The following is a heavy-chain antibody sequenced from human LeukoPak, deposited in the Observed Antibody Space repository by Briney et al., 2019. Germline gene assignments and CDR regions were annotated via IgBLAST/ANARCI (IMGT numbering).Heavy chain of an antibody. V-gene: IGHV3-20*04. J-gene: IGHJ2*01. Sequence: GGSLRLSCAASGFTFDDYGMSWVRQAPGKGLEWVSGINWNGGSTGYADSVKGRFTISRDNAKNSLYLQMNSLRAEDTALYYCARDANVLTVYVRWRYFDLWGRGTLVTVSS. D-gene: IGHD2-8*01. CDR1: GFTFDDYG. CDR3: ARDANVLTVYVRWRYFDL. CDR2: INWNGGST.